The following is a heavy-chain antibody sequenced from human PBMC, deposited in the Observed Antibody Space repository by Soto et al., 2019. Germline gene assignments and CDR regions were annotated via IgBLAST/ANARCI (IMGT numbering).Heavy chain of an antibody. J-gene: IGHJ4*02. V-gene: IGHV4-39*01. Sequence: PSETLSLTCIVSGVSIKTNDYYWGWVLHPPGKGLEWIGNIFYGGSTFYNPSLRTRLTISVDTSKNQFSLRLNSVTAADTAVYYCAAFVVPASRNTGFDFWGQGPLVTVSS. CDR1: GVSIKTNDYY. D-gene: IGHD2-15*01. CDR3: AAFVVPASRNTGFDF. CDR2: IFYGGST.